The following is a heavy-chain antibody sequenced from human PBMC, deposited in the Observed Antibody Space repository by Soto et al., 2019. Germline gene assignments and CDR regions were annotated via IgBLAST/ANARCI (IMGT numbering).Heavy chain of an antibody. D-gene: IGHD3-3*01. Sequence: QVQLVESGGGLVKPGGSLRLSCAASGFTFSDYYMSWIRQAPGKGLEWVSYISSSGSTIYYADSVKGRFTISRDNAKNSLYLQMNSLRAEDTAVYYCARDLRRDYDFWSGYPKGVNYYYYYMDVWGKGTTVTVSS. V-gene: IGHV3-11*01. CDR2: ISSSGSTI. J-gene: IGHJ6*03. CDR3: ARDLRRDYDFWSGYPKGVNYYYYYMDV. CDR1: GFTFSDYY.